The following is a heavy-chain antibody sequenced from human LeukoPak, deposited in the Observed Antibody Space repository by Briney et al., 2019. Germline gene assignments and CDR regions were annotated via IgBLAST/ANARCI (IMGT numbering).Heavy chain of an antibody. CDR2: IYYSGST. CDR3: ARERVVVASSGYFDY. J-gene: IGHJ4*02. V-gene: IGHV4-59*12. D-gene: IGHD2-15*01. CDR1: GGSISSYY. Sequence: SETLSLTCTVSGGSISSYYWSWIRQPPGKGLEWIGYIYYSGSTNYNPSLKSRVTISVDTSKNQFSLKLSSVTAADTAVYYCARERVVVASSGYFDYWGQGTLVTVSS.